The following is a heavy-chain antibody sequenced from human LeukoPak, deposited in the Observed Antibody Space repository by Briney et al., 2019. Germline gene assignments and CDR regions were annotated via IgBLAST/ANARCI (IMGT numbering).Heavy chain of an antibody. V-gene: IGHV3-48*04. CDR1: GFTFSSYW. CDR3: ARERMATATFDY. Sequence: GGSLRLSCAASGFTFSSYWMNWVRQAPGKGLEWVSYISSSGSTIYYADSVKGRFTISRDNAKNSLHLQMNSLRAEDTAVYYCARERMATATFDYWGQGTLVTVSS. D-gene: IGHD5-24*01. J-gene: IGHJ4*02. CDR2: ISSSGSTI.